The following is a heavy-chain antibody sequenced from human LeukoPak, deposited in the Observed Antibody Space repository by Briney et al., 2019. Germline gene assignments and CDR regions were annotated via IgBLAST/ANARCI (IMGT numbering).Heavy chain of an antibody. V-gene: IGHV4-61*02. CDR3: ARELYGDYPYYFDY. D-gene: IGHD4-17*01. J-gene: IGHJ4*02. CDR1: GGSISSGSYY. Sequence: PSETLSLTCTVSGGSISSGSYYWSWIRQPAGKGLEWIGRIYTSGSTNYNPSLKSRFTISVDTSKNQFSLKLSSVTAADTAVYYCARELYGDYPYYFDYWGQGTLVTVSS. CDR2: IYTSGST.